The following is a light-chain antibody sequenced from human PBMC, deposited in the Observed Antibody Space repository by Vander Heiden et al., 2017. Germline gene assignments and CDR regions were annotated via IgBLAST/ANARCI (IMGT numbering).Light chain of an antibody. CDR1: SSNIGAGYD. CDR3: QSYDNSRSVI. CDR2: SIN. Sequence: QSVLTQPPSVSGAPGQRVTISCTGSSSNIGAGYDVHWYQQLPGTAPKRLIFSINNRPSGVPDRFSGSKSGISASLAITGLQAGDEADYYCQSYDNSRSVIFGGGTRLTVL. V-gene: IGLV1-40*01. J-gene: IGLJ2*01.